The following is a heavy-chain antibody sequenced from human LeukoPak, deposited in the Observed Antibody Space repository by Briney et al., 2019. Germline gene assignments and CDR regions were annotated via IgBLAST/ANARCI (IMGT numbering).Heavy chain of an antibody. Sequence: GGSLRLSCAASGFTFSSYAMSWVRQAPGKGLEWVSTISGSGGSTYYADSVKGRFTISRDNSKNTLYLQMNSLRAEDTAVYYCAQGPAHSSGWTRLDYWGQGTLVTVSS. CDR1: GFTFSSYA. D-gene: IGHD6-19*01. J-gene: IGHJ4*02. V-gene: IGHV3-23*01. CDR3: AQGPAHSSGWTRLDY. CDR2: ISGSGGST.